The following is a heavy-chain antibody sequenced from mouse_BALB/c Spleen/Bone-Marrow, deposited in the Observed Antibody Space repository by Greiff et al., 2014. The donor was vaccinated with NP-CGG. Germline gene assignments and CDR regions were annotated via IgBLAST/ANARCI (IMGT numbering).Heavy chain of an antibody. CDR3: ARTYHFYYAMDY. CDR2: ILPGSGST. D-gene: IGHD5-1*01. CDR1: GYTFSSSW. Sequence: QVQLQQSGAELMKPGASVKISCKATGYTFSSSWIEWVNQRPGHGLEWIGEILPGSGSTNYNEKFKGKATFTAYTSSNTAYMQLSSLTSEDSAVYYCARTYHFYYAMDYWGQGTSVTVST. J-gene: IGHJ4*01. V-gene: IGHV1-9*01.